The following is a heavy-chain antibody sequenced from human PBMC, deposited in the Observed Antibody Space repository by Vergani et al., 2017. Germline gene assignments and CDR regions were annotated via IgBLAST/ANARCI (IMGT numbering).Heavy chain of an antibody. CDR1: GGSFTSYH. CDR3: ARVNTETNGHLYYYYYMDV. V-gene: IGHV4-34*01. CDR2: IDHTGRP. D-gene: IGHD4-11*01. Sequence: QVQLQQWGGGLLKPSETLSLTCVVNGGSFTSYHWTWIRQSPGEGLEWVGDIDHTGRPDYNPSLKSLLTMSVDNPRNHFSLTLNSVTATDTAIYFCARVNTETNGHLYYYYYMDVWGQGTAVTVS. J-gene: IGHJ6*03.